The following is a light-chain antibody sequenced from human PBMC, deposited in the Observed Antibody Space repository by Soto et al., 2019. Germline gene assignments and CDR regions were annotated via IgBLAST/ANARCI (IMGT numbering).Light chain of an antibody. CDR1: QSVSSY. Sequence: EIVLTQSPATLSLSPGERATLSCRASQSVSSYLAWYQQKPGQAPRLLIYDASNRATGIPARFSGSGSGTDFTHTISSLEPEDFAVYYCQQRSNWPRLFTFGPGTKVDIK. V-gene: IGKV3-11*01. CDR3: QQRSNWPRLFT. J-gene: IGKJ3*01. CDR2: DAS.